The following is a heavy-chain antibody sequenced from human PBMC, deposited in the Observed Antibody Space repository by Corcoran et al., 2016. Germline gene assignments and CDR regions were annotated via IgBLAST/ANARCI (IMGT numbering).Heavy chain of an antibody. D-gene: IGHD2-15*01. V-gene: IGHV5-51*01. Sequence: EVQLVQSGAEVKKPGESLKISCQGSGYRFTTSWIAWVRQMPGKGLESMGVIYPGDSDTRYSPSFQGQVTISADKSISTAYLQWSSLKASDTAMYYWARQTRSGVDVWDQGTPVTVSS. CDR1: GYRFTTSW. CDR2: IYPGDSDT. CDR3: ARQTRSGVDV. J-gene: IGHJ6*02.